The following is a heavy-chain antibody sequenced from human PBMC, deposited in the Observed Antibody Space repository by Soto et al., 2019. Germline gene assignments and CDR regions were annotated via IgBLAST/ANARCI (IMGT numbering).Heavy chain of an antibody. CDR2: VNTSSGRT. CDR3: TRARLTTVTTWCYFDS. J-gene: IGHJ4*02. CDR1: GYPFTNYY. D-gene: IGHD4-17*01. V-gene: IGHV1-46*01. Sequence: QVQLVQSGTEVKKPGASVRVSCTASGYPFTNYYIHWVRQAPGQGPEWMGIVNTSSGRTTYAQTFQGRVKMTTETSTSKVYMEMNSLRSADTAMYYCTRARLTTVTTWCYFDSWGQGTLVTVSS.